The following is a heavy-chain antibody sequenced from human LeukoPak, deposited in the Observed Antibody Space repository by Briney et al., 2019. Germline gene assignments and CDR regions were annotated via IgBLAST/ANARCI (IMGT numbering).Heavy chain of an antibody. J-gene: IGHJ6*02. V-gene: IGHV4-30-4*01. CDR3: ARASIAASYYYYGMDV. D-gene: IGHD6-6*01. CDR1: GGSISSGDYY. CDR2: IYYSGST. Sequence: PSETLSLTCTVSGGSISSGDYYWSWIRQPPGKGLEWIGYIYYSGSTYYNPSLKSRVTISVDTSKNQFSLKLSSVTAAGTAVYYCARASIAASYYYYGMDVWGQGTTVTVSS.